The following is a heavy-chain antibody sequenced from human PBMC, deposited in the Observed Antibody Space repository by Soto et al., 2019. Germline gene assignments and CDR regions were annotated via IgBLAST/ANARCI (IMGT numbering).Heavy chain of an antibody. J-gene: IGHJ6*03. Sequence: ASVKVSCTVSGYTLTELSMHWVRQAPGKGLEWMGGFDPEDGETIYAQKFQGRVTMTEDTSTDTAYMELSSLRSEDTAVYYCATTPYDYGPYYYYYMDVWGKGTTVTVSS. CDR3: ATTPYDYGPYYYYYMDV. V-gene: IGHV1-24*01. CDR1: GYTLTELS. CDR2: FDPEDGET. D-gene: IGHD3-10*01.